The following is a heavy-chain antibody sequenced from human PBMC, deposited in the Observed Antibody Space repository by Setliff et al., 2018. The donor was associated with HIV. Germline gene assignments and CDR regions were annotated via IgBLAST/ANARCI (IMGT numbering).Heavy chain of an antibody. CDR3: AKDPRAAVATICDY. V-gene: IGHV3-23*01. CDR1: GFTFSTYP. D-gene: IGHD5-12*01. Sequence: LRLSCAASGFTFSTYPMSWVRQAPGKGLEWVSGINGSGGSTYYADSVKGRFTISRDNSKNTLYLQMNSLRAEDTAVYYCAKDPRAAVATICDYWGQGTLVTVSS. CDR2: INGSGGST. J-gene: IGHJ4*02.